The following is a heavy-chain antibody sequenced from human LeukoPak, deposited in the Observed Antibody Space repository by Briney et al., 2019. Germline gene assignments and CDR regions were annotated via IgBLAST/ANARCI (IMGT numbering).Heavy chain of an antibody. Sequence: GGSLRLSCAASGFTFSSYAMSWVRQAPGKGLEWVSGVSGSGGSTYYADSVQGRFTISRDNSKNTVYLQMYSLRAEDTAVYYCAKEEVPNDYWGRGTLVTVSS. CDR2: VSGSGGST. CDR1: GFTFSSYA. CDR3: AKEEVPNDY. J-gene: IGHJ4*02. D-gene: IGHD2-2*01. V-gene: IGHV3-23*01.